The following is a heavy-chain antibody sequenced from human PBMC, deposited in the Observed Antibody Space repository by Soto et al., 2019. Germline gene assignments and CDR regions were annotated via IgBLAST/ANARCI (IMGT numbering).Heavy chain of an antibody. CDR3: ARYPTWERLPAYYFDY. D-gene: IGHD1-26*01. CDR1: GFTFSSYG. Sequence: QVQLVESGGGVAQPGRSLGLSCAASGFTFSSYGMHWVRQAPGQGLEWVAVIWSDGSNKYYADSVKGRFTSSRDNSKNTLYLQMNSLRAEDTAVYYCARYPTWERLPAYYFDYWGQGTLVTVSS. V-gene: IGHV3-33*01. J-gene: IGHJ4*02. CDR2: IWSDGSNK.